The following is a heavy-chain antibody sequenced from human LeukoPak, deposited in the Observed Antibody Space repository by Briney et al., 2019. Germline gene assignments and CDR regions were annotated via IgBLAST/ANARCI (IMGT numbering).Heavy chain of an antibody. CDR1: GGSISSYY. CDR2: IYYSGST. CDR3: ARVVREVGATIVDY. Sequence: SETLSLTCTVSGGSISSYYWSWIRHPPGKGLEWIGYIYYSGSTNYNPSLKSRVTISVDTSKNQFSLKLSSVTAADTAVYYCARVVREVGATIVDYWGQGTLVTVSS. V-gene: IGHV4-59*01. D-gene: IGHD1-26*01. J-gene: IGHJ4*02.